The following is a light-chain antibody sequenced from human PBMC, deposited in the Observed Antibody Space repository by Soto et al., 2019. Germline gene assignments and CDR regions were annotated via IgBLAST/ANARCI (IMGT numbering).Light chain of an antibody. J-gene: IGLJ1*01. CDR3: CSYASSSTYV. V-gene: IGLV2-23*01. CDR2: EGN. CDR1: SSDVGSYNL. Sequence: GSPGQSITISCTGTSSDVGSYNLVSWFQHHPGKAPKLMIYEGNKRPSGVSNRFSGSKPGNTASLTISGLQAEDEADYYCCSYASSSTYVFGTGTKVTVL.